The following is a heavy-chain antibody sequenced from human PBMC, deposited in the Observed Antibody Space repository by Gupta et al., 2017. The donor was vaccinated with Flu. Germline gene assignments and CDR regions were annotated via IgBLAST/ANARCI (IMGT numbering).Heavy chain of an antibody. CDR3: AKDPEWELLPQYFDC. D-gene: IGHD1-26*01. J-gene: IGHJ4*02. Sequence: EVQLLESGGDLVQPGGSLRLSCAASGFSLRSYAMSWVRQAPGKGLEWVSAISGSGDSTYYGDSVKGRFTISRDNSKNTLYLQMNSLRAEDTAVYYCAKDPEWELLPQYFDCWGQGTLVTVSS. CDR1: GFSLRSYA. V-gene: IGHV3-23*01. CDR2: ISGSGDST.